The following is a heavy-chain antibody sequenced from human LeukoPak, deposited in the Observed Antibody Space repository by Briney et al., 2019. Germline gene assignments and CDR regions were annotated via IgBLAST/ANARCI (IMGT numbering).Heavy chain of an antibody. CDR1: GYTFTSYD. J-gene: IGHJ6*03. D-gene: IGHD1-20*01. V-gene: IGHV1-8*03. Sequence: ASVKVSCKASGYTFTSYDINWVRQATGQGLEWMGWMNPNSGNTGYAQKFQGRVTITRNTSISTAYMELSSLRSEDTAVYYCARDGVTGTTGYYYYYMDVWGKGTTVTVSS. CDR3: ARDGVTGTTGYYYYYMDV. CDR2: MNPNSGNT.